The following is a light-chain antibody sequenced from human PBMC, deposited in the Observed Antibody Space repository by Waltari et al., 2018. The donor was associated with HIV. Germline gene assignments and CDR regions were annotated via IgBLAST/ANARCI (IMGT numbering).Light chain of an antibody. CDR2: DVS. Sequence: QSALTQPRSVSGSPGQSVTISCTGTSSDVGGYKFVSWYQQHPGKAPKLMIYDVSKRPSGVPDRFSGSKSGNTASLTISGLQAEDEADYYCCSFAGSYTHYVFGTGTKVTVL. CDR1: SSDVGGYKF. CDR3: CSFAGSYTHYV. V-gene: IGLV2-11*01. J-gene: IGLJ1*01.